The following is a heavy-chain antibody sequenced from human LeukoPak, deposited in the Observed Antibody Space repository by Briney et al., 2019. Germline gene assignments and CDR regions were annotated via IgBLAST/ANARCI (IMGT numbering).Heavy chain of an antibody. Sequence: SETLSLTCTVSGGSISSYYWSWIRQPPGKGLEWIGYIYYSGSTNYNPSLKSRVTISVDTSKNQFSLKLSSVTAADTAVYYCAANYYDSSGYRSPFDYWGQGTLVTVSS. CDR3: AANYYDSSGYRSPFDY. CDR2: IYYSGST. CDR1: GGSISSYY. D-gene: IGHD3-22*01. J-gene: IGHJ4*02. V-gene: IGHV4-59*01.